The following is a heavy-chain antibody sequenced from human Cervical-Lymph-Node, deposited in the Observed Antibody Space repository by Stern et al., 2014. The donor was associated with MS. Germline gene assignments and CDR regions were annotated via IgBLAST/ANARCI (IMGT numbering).Heavy chain of an antibody. Sequence: EVQLVQSGGGLVKPGGSLRLSCAASGFTFSSYSMNWVRQAPGKGLEWVSSISSSSSYIYYADSVKGRFTISRDNAKNSLYLQMNSLRAEDTAVYYCASSPYTIFGVVTPNYGMDVWGQGTTVTVSS. J-gene: IGHJ6*02. D-gene: IGHD3-3*01. CDR2: ISSSSSYI. V-gene: IGHV3-21*01. CDR3: ASSPYTIFGVVTPNYGMDV. CDR1: GFTFSSYS.